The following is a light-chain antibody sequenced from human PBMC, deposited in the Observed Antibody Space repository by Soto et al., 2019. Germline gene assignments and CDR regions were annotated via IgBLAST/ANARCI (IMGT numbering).Light chain of an antibody. CDR2: DVS. CDR3: CSYAGSYTFP. Sequence: QSVLTQPRSVSGSPGQSVTISCTGTSNNVGGYNYVSWYQQHPGKAPKLMIYDVSKRPSGVPDRFSGSKSGNTASLTISGLQAEDEADYYCCSYAGSYTFPFGTGTKVTVL. V-gene: IGLV2-11*01. CDR1: SNNVGGYNY. J-gene: IGLJ1*01.